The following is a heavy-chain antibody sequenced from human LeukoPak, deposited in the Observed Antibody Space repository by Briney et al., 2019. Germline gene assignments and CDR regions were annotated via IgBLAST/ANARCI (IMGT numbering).Heavy chain of an antibody. J-gene: IGHJ5*02. D-gene: IGHD1-26*01. CDR2: INPNSGGT. CDR1: GYTFTGYY. V-gene: IGHV1-2*02. CDR3: ARESSYSGSREGYNWFDP. Sequence: GASVKVSCKASGYTFTGYYMHWVRQAPGQGLEWMGWINPNSGGTNYAQKLQGRVTMTTDTSTSTAYMELRSLRSDDTAVYYCARESSYSGSREGYNWFDPWGQGTLVTVSS.